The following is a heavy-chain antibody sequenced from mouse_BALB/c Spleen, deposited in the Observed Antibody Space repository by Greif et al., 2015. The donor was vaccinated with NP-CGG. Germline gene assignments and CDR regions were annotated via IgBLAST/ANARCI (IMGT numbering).Heavy chain of an antibody. CDR1: GYTFTSYV. V-gene: IGHV1-14*01. Sequence: EVQLQQSGPELVKPGASVKMSCKASGYTFTSYVMHWVKQKPGQGLEWIGYINPYSDGTKCNEKFKGKATLTSDKSSSSADMELSSLTSEDAAVYYFARGDYYVSSCDYWGQGTTLTGAS. D-gene: IGHD1-1*01. CDR2: INPYSDGT. J-gene: IGHJ2*01. CDR3: ARGDYYVSSCDY.